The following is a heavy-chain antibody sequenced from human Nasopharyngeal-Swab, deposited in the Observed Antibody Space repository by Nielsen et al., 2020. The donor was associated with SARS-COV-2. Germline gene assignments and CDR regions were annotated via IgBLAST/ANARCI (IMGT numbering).Heavy chain of an antibody. CDR2: IYFSGST. CDR1: NGSINSYY. D-gene: IGHD3-16*02. J-gene: IGHJ6*02. Sequence: SETLSLTCTVSNGSINSYYWSWIRQPPGKGLEWIGYIYFSGSTSYNPSLKSRVTMSVDTSKNQFSLNLTSVTAADTAVYYCARVASGSYLRGRGMDVWGQGTTVTVSS. V-gene: IGHV4-59*13. CDR3: ARVASGSYLRGRGMDV.